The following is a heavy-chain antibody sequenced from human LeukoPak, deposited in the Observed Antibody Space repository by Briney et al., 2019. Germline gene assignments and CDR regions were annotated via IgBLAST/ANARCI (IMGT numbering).Heavy chain of an antibody. V-gene: IGHV1-2*02. CDR3: ARDRLILAATTFDY. J-gene: IGHJ4*02. D-gene: IGHD2-15*01. CDR2: INPNSGGT. CDR1: GYTFTGYY. Sequence: ASVKVSCKASGYTFTGYYMHWVRQAPGQGLEWMGWINPNSGGTNYAQKFQGRVTMTRDTSISTAYMELRRLRSDDTAVYYCARDRLILAATTFDYWAREPWSPSPQ.